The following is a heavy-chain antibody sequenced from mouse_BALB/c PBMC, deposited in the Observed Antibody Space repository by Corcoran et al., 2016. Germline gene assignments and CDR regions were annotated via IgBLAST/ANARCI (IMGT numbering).Heavy chain of an antibody. V-gene: IGHV1-18*01. Sequence: EVLLQQSGPELAKPGASVKIPCKASGYTFTDYNMDWVKQSHGKSLEWIGDINPNNGGTIYNQKFKGKATLTVDKSSSTAYMELRSLTSEDTAVYYCARGNELGRFAYWGQGTLVTVSA. CDR2: INPNNGGT. J-gene: IGHJ3*01. CDR3: ARGNELGRFAY. D-gene: IGHD4-1*01. CDR1: GYTFTDYN.